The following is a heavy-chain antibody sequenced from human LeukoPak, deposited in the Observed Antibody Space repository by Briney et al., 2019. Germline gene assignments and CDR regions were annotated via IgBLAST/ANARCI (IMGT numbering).Heavy chain of an antibody. D-gene: IGHD6-19*01. CDR3: AGTPISSGWYAFDY. J-gene: IGHJ4*02. CDR2: TYYRSKWYN. Sequence: SQTLSLTCAISGDSVSSNSAAWNWIRQSPSRGLEWLGRTYYRSKWYNDYAVSVKSRITINPDTSKNQFSLQLNSVTPEDTAVYYCAGTPISSGWYAFDYWGQGTLVTVSS. V-gene: IGHV6-1*01. CDR1: GDSVSSNSAA.